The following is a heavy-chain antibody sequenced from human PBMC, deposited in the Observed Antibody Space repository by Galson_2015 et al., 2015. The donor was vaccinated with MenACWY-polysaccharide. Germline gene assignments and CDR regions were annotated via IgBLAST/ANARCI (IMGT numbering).Heavy chain of an antibody. V-gene: IGHV1-3*01. D-gene: IGHD3-16*02. Sequence: SVKVSCKASGYAFTNFATHWVRQAPGQGLERMGWINAGNGDTKYSQKFQGRVTLIVDTSATTAYMQLSSLRPEDTALYYCARGYVRGSHRPDYWGQGTLVTVSS. CDR1: GYAFTNFA. CDR3: ARGYVRGSHRPDY. J-gene: IGHJ4*02. CDR2: INAGNGDT.